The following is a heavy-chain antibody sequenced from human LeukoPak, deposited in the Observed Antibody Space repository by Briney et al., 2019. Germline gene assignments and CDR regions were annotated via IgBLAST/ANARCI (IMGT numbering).Heavy chain of an antibody. V-gene: IGHV3-23*01. J-gene: IGHJ3*02. CDR3: AKDLSGGGIAAAGPPDAFDI. D-gene: IGHD6-13*01. Sequence: PGGSLRLSCAASGFTFSSYAMSWVRQAPGKGLEWVSAISGSGGSTYYADSVKGRFTISRDNSKNTLYLQMNSLRAEDTAVYYCAKDLSGGGIAAAGPPDAFDIWGQGTMVTVSS. CDR2: ISGSGGST. CDR1: GFTFSSYA.